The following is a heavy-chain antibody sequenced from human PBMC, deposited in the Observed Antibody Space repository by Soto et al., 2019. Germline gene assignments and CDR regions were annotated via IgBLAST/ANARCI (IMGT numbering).Heavy chain of an antibody. CDR3: GRGRSGQIVVFY. Sequence: ASGKVSCKASGYTFTGHYIQWVRQAPEQGPEWMGEIGPESGATRYAQKFQGRVTMTRDMSITTVYMELNNLSPDDTAVYYCGRGRSGQIVVFYWGQGTPVTVYS. J-gene: IGHJ4*02. CDR2: IGPESGAT. D-gene: IGHD5-12*01. V-gene: IGHV1-2*02. CDR1: GYTFTGHY.